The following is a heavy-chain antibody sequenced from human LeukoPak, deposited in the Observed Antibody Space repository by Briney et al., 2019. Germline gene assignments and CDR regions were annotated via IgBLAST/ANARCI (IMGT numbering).Heavy chain of an antibody. CDR1: GFTFSNYW. D-gene: IGHD3-16*01. J-gene: IGHJ4*02. Sequence: GGSLRLSCAASGFTFSNYWMAWVRQSPGKGLEWVANVKVDGSDKNYVDSVKGRFTISRDNAKNSVYLQMNSLRVGDTAVYYCARMGSDFLWGTTRYFFDYWGQGTLVTVSS. V-gene: IGHV3-7*01. CDR3: ARMGSDFLWGTTRYFFDY. CDR2: VKVDGSDK.